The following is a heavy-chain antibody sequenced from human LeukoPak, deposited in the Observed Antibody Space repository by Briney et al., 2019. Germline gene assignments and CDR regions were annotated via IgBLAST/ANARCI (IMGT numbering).Heavy chain of an antibody. Sequence: ASVRVSCKSSVYSFTSFGISWVRQAPGQGLEWMGWISTSKGNTIYAQKFQDRVIMTRDTSTSTASMELRRLRSDDTAVYYCARDKQYVFDVWGQGTRVTVSP. CDR2: ISTSKGNT. CDR3: ARDKQYVFDV. D-gene: IGHD6-19*01. V-gene: IGHV1-18*01. CDR1: VYSFTSFG. J-gene: IGHJ3*01.